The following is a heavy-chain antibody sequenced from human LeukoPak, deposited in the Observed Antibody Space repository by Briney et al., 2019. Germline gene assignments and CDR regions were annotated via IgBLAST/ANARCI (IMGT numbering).Heavy chain of an antibody. D-gene: IGHD4-17*01. CDR1: GFTFSSSW. Sequence: PGGSLRLSCAASGFTFSSSWMYWVRQAPGKGLVWVSRINSDGTSTSYADSVKGRFTISRDNAKNTLYLQMNSLRAEDTAVYYCARAPYGVPAAYWGQGTLVTVSS. V-gene: IGHV3-74*01. J-gene: IGHJ4*02. CDR2: INSDGTST. CDR3: ARAPYGVPAAY.